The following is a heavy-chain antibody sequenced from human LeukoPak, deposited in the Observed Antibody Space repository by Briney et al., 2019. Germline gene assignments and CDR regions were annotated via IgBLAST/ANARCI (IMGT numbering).Heavy chain of an antibody. D-gene: IGHD3-16*01. CDR1: GFTFSSYW. CDR2: ISPDGSTT. V-gene: IGHV3-74*01. Sequence: GGSLRLSCTASGFTFSSYWIHWVRQAPGKGLVWVSRISPDGSTTLYADSVKGRFTISRDNAKNTLYLQMNTLRAEDTAVYYCARVNVCPRCHFDYWGQGTLVTVSS. J-gene: IGHJ4*02. CDR3: ARVNVCPRCHFDY.